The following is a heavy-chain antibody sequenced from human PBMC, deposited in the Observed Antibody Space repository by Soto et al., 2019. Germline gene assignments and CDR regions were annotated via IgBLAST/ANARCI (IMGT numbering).Heavy chain of an antibody. CDR2: ISYDGSNK. Sequence: QVQLVESGGGVVQPGRSLRLSCAASGFTFSSYGMHWGRQAPGKGLEWVAVISYDGSNKYYADSVKGRFTISRDNSKNTLYLQMNSLRAEDTAVYYCAKEVEEGGYFDYWGQGTLVTVSS. J-gene: IGHJ4*02. D-gene: IGHD2-15*01. CDR1: GFTFSSYG. CDR3: AKEVEEGGYFDY. V-gene: IGHV3-30*18.